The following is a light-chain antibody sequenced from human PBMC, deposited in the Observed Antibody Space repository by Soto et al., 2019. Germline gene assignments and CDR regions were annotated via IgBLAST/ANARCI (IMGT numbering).Light chain of an antibody. CDR2: DAS. CDR1: QGISSA. V-gene: IGKV1D-13*01. Sequence: AIQLTQSPSSLSASVGDSVTITCRASQGISSALAWYQQTQGRAPKLLIYDASTLASGVPSRFSGSRSGTDLTITVSSLQPEDFETYYCQQFDDYPFTFGPGTKGDIK. CDR3: QQFDDYPFT. J-gene: IGKJ3*01.